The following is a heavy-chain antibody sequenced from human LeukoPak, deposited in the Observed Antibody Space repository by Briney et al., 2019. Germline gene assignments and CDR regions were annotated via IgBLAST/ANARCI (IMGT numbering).Heavy chain of an antibody. D-gene: IGHD2-15*01. CDR1: GGSISSGGYY. CDR3: ASAGGGNPYYYYYYGMDV. Sequence: PSETLSLTCTVSGGSISSGGYYWSWLRQHPGTGLEWLGYIYYSGSTYYNPSLKSRVTISVDTSKNQFSLKLSSVTAADTAVYYCASAGGGNPYYYYYYGMDVWGQGTTVTVSS. V-gene: IGHV4-31*03. J-gene: IGHJ6*02. CDR2: IYYSGST.